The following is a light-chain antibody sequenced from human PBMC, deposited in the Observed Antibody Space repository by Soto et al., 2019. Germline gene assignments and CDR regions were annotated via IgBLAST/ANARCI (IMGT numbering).Light chain of an antibody. V-gene: IGKV2-28*01. Sequence: EIVMTQSPLTLPVTPGEPASMSCRSSQSLLYNNTFNYLDWYLQKPGQSPQLLIYLGSNRASGVPDRFSASGSGTDFTLKISKVEAEDVGVYYCMQALQTPITFGQGTRLEIK. J-gene: IGKJ5*01. CDR3: MQALQTPIT. CDR2: LGS. CDR1: QSLLYNNTFNY.